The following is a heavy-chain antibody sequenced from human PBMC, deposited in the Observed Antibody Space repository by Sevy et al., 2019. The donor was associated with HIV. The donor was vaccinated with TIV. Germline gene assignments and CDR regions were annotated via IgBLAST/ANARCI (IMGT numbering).Heavy chain of an antibody. J-gene: IGHJ4*02. CDR2: IQYDGSNK. D-gene: IGHD2-21*01. V-gene: IGHV3-30*02. CDR1: GFSFSSYG. Sequence: GGSLRLSCAASGFSFSSYGMHWVRQAPGKGLEWMSYIQYDGSNKDYADSVKGRFTISRDNSKNTLYLQMNSLRVEDPAVFYWVKEGGGEGGDHWGQGTLVTVSS. CDR3: VKEGGGEGGDH.